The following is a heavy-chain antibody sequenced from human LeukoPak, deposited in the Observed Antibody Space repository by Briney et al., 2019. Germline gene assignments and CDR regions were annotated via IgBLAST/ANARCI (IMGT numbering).Heavy chain of an antibody. V-gene: IGHV4-39*01. J-gene: IGHJ4*02. CDR3: ALGSGYYYPLDY. CDR1: GGSISSSSYY. Sequence: PSETLFLTCTVSGGSISSSSYYWGWIRQPPGKGLEWIGSIYYSGSTYYNPSLKSRVTISVDTSKNQFSLKLSSVTAADTAVYYCALGSGYYYPLDYWGQGTLVTVSS. D-gene: IGHD3-22*01. CDR2: IYYSGST.